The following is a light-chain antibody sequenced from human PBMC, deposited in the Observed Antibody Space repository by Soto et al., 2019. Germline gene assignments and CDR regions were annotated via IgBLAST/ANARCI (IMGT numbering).Light chain of an antibody. CDR1: GSNIGADYD. V-gene: IGLV1-40*01. Sequence: QSVLTQPPSVSGAPGQRVTISCTGSGSNIGADYDVPWYQQLPGTAPKLLIYGNSNRPSGVPYRFSGSKSGTSASLAITGGQAEDEADYYCQSSDSSLSGWRVFGGGTKLTVL. CDR3: QSSDSSLSGWRV. J-gene: IGLJ3*02. CDR2: GNS.